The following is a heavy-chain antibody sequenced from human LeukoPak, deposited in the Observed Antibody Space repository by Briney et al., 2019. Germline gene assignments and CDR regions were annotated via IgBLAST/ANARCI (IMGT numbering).Heavy chain of an antibody. J-gene: IGHJ4*02. V-gene: IGHV4-4*02. CDR3: ARGKYYDFWSGYYGVQYYFDY. CDR2: ISHSGST. Sequence: SGTLSLTCAVSGGSISSDHWWSWVRQPPGKGLEWIGEISHSGSTNYNPSLKSRVTISVDTSKNQFSLKLSSVTAADTAVYYCARGKYYDFWSGYYGVQYYFDYWGQGTLVTVSS. CDR1: GGSISSDHW. D-gene: IGHD3-3*01.